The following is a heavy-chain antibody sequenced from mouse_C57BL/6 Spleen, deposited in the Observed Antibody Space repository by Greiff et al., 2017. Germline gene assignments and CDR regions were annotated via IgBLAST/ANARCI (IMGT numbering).Heavy chain of an antibody. V-gene: IGHV1-54*01. CDR1: GYAFTNYL. Sequence: VKLQESGAELVRPGTSVKVSCKASGYAFTNYLIEWVKQRPGQGLEWIGVINPGSGGTNYNEKFKGKATLTADKSSSTAYMQLSSLTSEDSAVYFCARSDDGYYEYFDVWGTGTTVTVSS. CDR2: INPGSGGT. J-gene: IGHJ1*03. D-gene: IGHD2-3*01. CDR3: ARSDDGYYEYFDV.